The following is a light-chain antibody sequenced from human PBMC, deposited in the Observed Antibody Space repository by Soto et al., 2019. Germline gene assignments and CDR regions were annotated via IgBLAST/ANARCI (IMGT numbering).Light chain of an antibody. Sequence: QSVLTQPPSVSGVPGQRVTISCTGSSSNIGAGYDVHWYQQLPGTAPKLLIYGNSNRPSGVPDRFSGSKSGTSASQAITGLQAEDEADYYCQSYDSSLSGAVFGRGTQLTVL. J-gene: IGLJ7*01. CDR1: SSNIGAGYD. V-gene: IGLV1-40*01. CDR2: GNS. CDR3: QSYDSSLSGAV.